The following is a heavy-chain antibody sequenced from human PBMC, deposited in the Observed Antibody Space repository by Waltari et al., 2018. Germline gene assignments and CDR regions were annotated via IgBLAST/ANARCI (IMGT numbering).Heavy chain of an antibody. CDR2: ITSQPGDS. Sequence: QVQLVQSGAEMREPGASVKISCQAPDHTFVNFGLNWVRLAPGQGLPWLGWITSQPGDSLYAKGGQGRLTMTADASTSTAYLELRSLRSDDTAVYYCARALREGYNKYFDLWGQGTLVAVSS. J-gene: IGHJ4*02. CDR1: DHTFVNFG. D-gene: IGHD1-1*01. CDR3: ARALREGYNKYFDL. V-gene: IGHV1-18*01.